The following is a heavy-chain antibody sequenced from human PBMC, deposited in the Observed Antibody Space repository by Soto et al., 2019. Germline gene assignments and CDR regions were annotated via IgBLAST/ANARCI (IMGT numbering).Heavy chain of an antibody. V-gene: IGHV4-39*01. CDR2: IYYSGST. CDR1: GGSTSSSSYY. D-gene: IGHD2-8*01. Sequence: SETLSLTCTVSGGSTSSSSYYWGWIRQPPGKGMEWIGSIYYSGSTYYNPSLKSRVTISVDTSKNQFSLKLSSVTAADTAVYYCASQGMGAFDIWGQGTMVTVSS. CDR3: ASQGMGAFDI. J-gene: IGHJ3*02.